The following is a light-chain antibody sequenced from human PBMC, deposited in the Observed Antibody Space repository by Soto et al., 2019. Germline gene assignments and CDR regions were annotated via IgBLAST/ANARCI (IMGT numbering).Light chain of an antibody. J-gene: IGLJ1*01. Sequence: QSVLTQPPSVSAAPGQKVTISCSGSSSNIGNNFVSWYQQLPGTAPKLLIYEVRNRPSGVPDRFSGSKSGNTASLTISGLQTADEANYFCSLYTSDNTYVFGAGTKVTVL. CDR3: SLYTSDNTYV. CDR1: SSNIGNNF. CDR2: EVR. V-gene: IGLV2-18*01.